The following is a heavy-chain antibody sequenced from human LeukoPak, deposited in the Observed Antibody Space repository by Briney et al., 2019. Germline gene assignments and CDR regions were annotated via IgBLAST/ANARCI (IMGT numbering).Heavy chain of an antibody. CDR3: ASWIEYSSSRQNDPFDY. CDR2: INPNSGGT. Sequence: ASVKVSCKASGYTFTGYYMHWVRQAHGQGLEWMGWINPNSGGTNYAQKFQGRVTMTRDTSISTAYMELSRLRSDDTAVYYCASWIEYSSSRQNDPFDYWGQGTPVTVSS. CDR1: GYTFTGYY. J-gene: IGHJ4*02. V-gene: IGHV1-2*02. D-gene: IGHD6-6*01.